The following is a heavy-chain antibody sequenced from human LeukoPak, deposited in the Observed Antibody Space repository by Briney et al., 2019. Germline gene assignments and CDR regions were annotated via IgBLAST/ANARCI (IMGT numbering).Heavy chain of an antibody. Sequence: KSGGSLRLSCAASGFTFSSYTMNWVRQAPGKGVEWVSSISSGSKYTYYADSVKGRFTISRDNSRNTLYLQMNSLRVEDTAVYYCARRERLGYSYGRGTLDIWGQGTMVTVSS. CDR3: ARRERLGYSYGRGTLDI. CDR1: GFTFSSYT. V-gene: IGHV3-21*01. J-gene: IGHJ3*02. D-gene: IGHD5-18*01. CDR2: ISSGSKYT.